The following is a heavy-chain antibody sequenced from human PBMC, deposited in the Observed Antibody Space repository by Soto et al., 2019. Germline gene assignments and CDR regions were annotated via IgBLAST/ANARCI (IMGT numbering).Heavy chain of an antibody. J-gene: IGHJ4*02. CDR3: XXXXXXXXXXXDX. V-gene: IGHV1-18*04. Sequence: QVQLVQSGAEVKKPGASLRVSCKASGYTXTXXGINXAXHAPGQGLEWIGWVTAYNDERKFAEKFQDRLSMTTDTATTTAFMELXXXRXXXXXXXXXXXXXXXXXXXXDXXGXGTXVTVSS. CDR1: GYTXTXXG. CDR2: VTAYNDER.